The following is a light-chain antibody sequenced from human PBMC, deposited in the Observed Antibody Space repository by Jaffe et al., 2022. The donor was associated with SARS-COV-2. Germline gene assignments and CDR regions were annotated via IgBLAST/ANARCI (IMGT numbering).Light chain of an antibody. Sequence: QSALTQPPSASGSLGQSVTISCTGTSSDVGGYKFVSWYQQHPGKAPKLMIYAVGERPAGVPDRFSGSKSGNTASLTVSGLQAEDEADYYCSSYGGSDNLVFGGGTKLTVL. V-gene: IGLV2-8*01. CDR3: SSYGGSDNLV. CDR1: SSDVGGYKF. CDR2: AVG. J-gene: IGLJ3*02.